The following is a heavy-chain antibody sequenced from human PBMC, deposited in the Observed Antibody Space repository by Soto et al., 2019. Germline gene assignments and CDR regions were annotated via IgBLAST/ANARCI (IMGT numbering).Heavy chain of an antibody. V-gene: IGHV1-18*01. Sequence: QVQLVQSGAEVKKPGASVKVSCKASGYTFTSYGISWLRQAPGQGLEWMGWISAHNGNTNYAQKLQGRVTMTTNTSTRTAYMALRSLRSDDPVVHYCAIDHGYESDYWGQGTLVTVSS. CDR1: GYTFTSYG. D-gene: IGHD5-12*01. CDR3: AIDHGYESDY. CDR2: ISAHNGNT. J-gene: IGHJ4*02.